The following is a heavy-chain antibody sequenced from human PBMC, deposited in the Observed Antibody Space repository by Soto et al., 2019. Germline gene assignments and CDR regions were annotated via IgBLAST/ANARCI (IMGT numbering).Heavy chain of an antibody. D-gene: IGHD3-22*01. CDR1: GVSVSTYY. V-gene: IGHV4-59*02. CDR2: IYYSGST. Sequence: QVQLQESGPGLVKPSETLSLTCTVSGVSVSTYYWSWIRQPPGKGLEWIAYIYYSGSTNYNPSLKCRVTLSVDTSKNQFSLKLTSVTAADTAVYYCARTYDGSGPNSGGYGFDIWGQGTMVTVSS. CDR3: ARTYDGSGPNSGGYGFDI. J-gene: IGHJ3*02.